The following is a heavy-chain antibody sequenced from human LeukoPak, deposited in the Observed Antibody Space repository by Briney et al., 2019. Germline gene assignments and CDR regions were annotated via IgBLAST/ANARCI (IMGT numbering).Heavy chain of an antibody. Sequence: GGSWILPGPAFDLPFSSYPLTGSGQPPGKGRDGVQSFIGSGGSTYYADSVKGRFTISRDNSKNTLYLQMNSLRAEDTAVYYCAKETYCSSTSCYRPDYWGQGTLVTVSS. CDR2: FIGSGGST. CDR1: DLPFSSYP. V-gene: IGHV3-23*01. J-gene: IGHJ4*02. D-gene: IGHD2-2*01. CDR3: AKETYCSSTSCYRPDY.